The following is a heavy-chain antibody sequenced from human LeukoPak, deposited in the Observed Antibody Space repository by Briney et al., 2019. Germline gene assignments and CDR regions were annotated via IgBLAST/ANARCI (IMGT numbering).Heavy chain of an antibody. V-gene: IGHV4-59*01. CDR1: GDSISNYF. Sequence: SETLSLTCTVSGDSISNYFWSWIRQPPRKGLEWMAYVHYSGSTNYNPSLKSRVTISVDTSKNQFSLKLSSVTAADTAVYYCARGGRNWFDPWGQGTLVTVSS. CDR2: VHYSGST. CDR3: ARGGRNWFDP. J-gene: IGHJ5*02.